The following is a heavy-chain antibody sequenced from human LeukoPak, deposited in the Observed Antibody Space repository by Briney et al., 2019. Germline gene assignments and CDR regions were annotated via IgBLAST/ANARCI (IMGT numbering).Heavy chain of an antibody. Sequence: PSETLSLTCIVSAGSTRGYYWSWIRQPPGKGLEWIGYIYYSGSTNYNPSLKSRVTISVDTSKNQFSLKLSSVTAADTAVYYCARRFLEWSGFDYWGQGTLVTVSS. V-gene: IGHV4-59*01. CDR1: AGSTRGYY. D-gene: IGHD3-3*01. J-gene: IGHJ4*02. CDR3: ARRFLEWSGFDY. CDR2: IYYSGST.